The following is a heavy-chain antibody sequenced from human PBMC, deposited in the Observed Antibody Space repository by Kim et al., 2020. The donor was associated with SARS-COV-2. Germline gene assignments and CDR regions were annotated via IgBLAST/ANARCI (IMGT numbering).Heavy chain of an antibody. Sequence: TDYADSVKGRFTISRDNSNNTLYLQMNSLRAEDTAVYYCASGYSYGYFDYWGQGTLVTVSS. V-gene: IGHV3-66*01. D-gene: IGHD5-18*01. J-gene: IGHJ4*02. CDR3: ASGYSYGYFDY. CDR2: T.